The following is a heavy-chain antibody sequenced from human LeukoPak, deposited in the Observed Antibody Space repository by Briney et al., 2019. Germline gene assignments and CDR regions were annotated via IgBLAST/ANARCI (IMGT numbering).Heavy chain of an antibody. V-gene: IGHV3-23*01. Sequence: PGGSLRLYCAASGFTFSSYAMSWVRQAPGKGLEWVSAISGSGGSTYYADSVKGRFTISRDNSKNTLYLQMNSLRAEDTAVYYCAKDQGPVVAATPDYWGQGTLVTVSS. CDR2: ISGSGGST. D-gene: IGHD2-15*01. CDR1: GFTFSSYA. J-gene: IGHJ4*02. CDR3: AKDQGPVVAATPDY.